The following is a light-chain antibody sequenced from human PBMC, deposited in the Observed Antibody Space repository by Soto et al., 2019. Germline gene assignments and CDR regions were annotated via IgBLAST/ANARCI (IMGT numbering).Light chain of an antibody. Sequence: EIGLTQSPGTLSLSPGERATLSCRASQSVSSSYLAWYQQKPRQPPRLLIYGASIRATGVPHRFSGSGSWTAFTITISRREPEEFAVYYCQQYGSTPPWTFGQGTKVEIK. CDR1: QSVSSSY. J-gene: IGKJ1*01. CDR3: QQYGSTPPWT. V-gene: IGKV3-20*01. CDR2: GAS.